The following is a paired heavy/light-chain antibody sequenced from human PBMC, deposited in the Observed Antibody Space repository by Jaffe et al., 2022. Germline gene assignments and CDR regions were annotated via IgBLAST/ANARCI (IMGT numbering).Heavy chain of an antibody. V-gene: IGHV3-48*01. J-gene: IGHJ6*03. CDR1: GFTFSSYS. D-gene: IGHD4-17*01. CDR3: ARDRGGYGDYNYYYYMDV. CDR2: ISSSSSTI. Sequence: EVQLVESGGGLVQPGGSLRLSCAASGFTFSSYSMNWVRQAPGKGLEWVSYISSSSSTIYYADSVKGRFTISRDNAKNSLYLQMNSLRAEDTAVYYCARDRGGYGDYNYYYYMDVWGKGTTVTVSS.
Light chain of an antibody. V-gene: IGKV3-11*01. J-gene: IGKJ3*01. CDR1: QSVSSY. CDR2: DAS. CDR3: QQRSNWPPT. Sequence: EIVLTQSPATLSLSPGERATLSCRASQSVSSYLAWYQQKPGQAPRLLIYDASNRATGIPARFSGSGSGTDFTLTISSLEPEDFAVYYCQQRSNWPPTFGPGTKVDIK.